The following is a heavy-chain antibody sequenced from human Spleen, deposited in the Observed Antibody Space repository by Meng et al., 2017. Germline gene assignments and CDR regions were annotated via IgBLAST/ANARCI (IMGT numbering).Heavy chain of an antibody. CDR3: ARGPTTMAHDFDY. D-gene: IGHD4-11*01. CDR1: GCSFSVYY. J-gene: IGHJ4*02. Sequence: QGEAGRLRPSAPLSLTCFVYGCSFSVYYGSWIRQPPGKGLEWIGEINHSGSTNYNPSLESRATISVDTSQNNLSLKLSSVTAADSAVYYCARGPTTMAHDFDYWGQGTLVTVSS. V-gene: IGHV4-34*01. CDR2: INHSGST.